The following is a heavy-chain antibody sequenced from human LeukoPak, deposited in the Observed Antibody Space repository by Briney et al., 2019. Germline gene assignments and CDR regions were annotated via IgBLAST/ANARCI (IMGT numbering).Heavy chain of an antibody. CDR2: ISGSGGST. Sequence: GGSLRLSCAASGFTFGSYAMSWVRQAPGKGLEWVSAISGSGGSTYYADSVKGRFTISRDNSKNTLYLQMNSLRAEDTAVYYCANLKGSVMFSDYWGQGTLVTVSS. V-gene: IGHV3-23*01. D-gene: IGHD3-10*01. J-gene: IGHJ4*02. CDR1: GFTFGSYA. CDR3: ANLKGSVMFSDY.